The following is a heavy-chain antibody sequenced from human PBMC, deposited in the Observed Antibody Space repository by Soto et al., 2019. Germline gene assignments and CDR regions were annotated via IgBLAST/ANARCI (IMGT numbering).Heavy chain of an antibody. J-gene: IGHJ4*02. Sequence: GGSLRLSCAASGFTFTRYSMNWVRQAPGKGLEWVSSISSTTNYIYYADSLKGRFTVSRDNAKNSVYLEMNSLSAEDTAVYYCARESEDLTSNFDYWGQGTLVTVSS. V-gene: IGHV3-21*01. CDR2: ISSTTNYI. CDR3: ARESEDLTSNFDY. CDR1: GFTFTRYS.